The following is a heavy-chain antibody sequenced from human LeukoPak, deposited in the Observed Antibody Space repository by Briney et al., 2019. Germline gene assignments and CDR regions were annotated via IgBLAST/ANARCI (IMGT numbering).Heavy chain of an antibody. CDR3: ARGDYGGNSRLRDAFDI. V-gene: IGHV4-59*01. CDR2: IYYSGST. D-gene: IGHD4-23*01. J-gene: IGHJ3*02. CDR1: GGSISSYY. Sequence: SETLSLTCTVSGGSISSYYWSWIRQPPGKGLEWIGYIYYSGSTNYNPSLKSRVTISVDTSKNQFSLKLSSVTAADTAVYYCARGDYGGNSRLRDAFDIWGQGTMVTVSS.